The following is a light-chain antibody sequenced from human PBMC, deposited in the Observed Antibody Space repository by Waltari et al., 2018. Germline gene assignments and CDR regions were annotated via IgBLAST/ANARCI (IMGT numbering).Light chain of an antibody. Sequence: QIVVTQEPSLTVSPGGTVTLTCASSTGAVTSGYYPTWFQQKPGQAPRALIYSTSNKHPWTPARFSGSLLGGKAALTLSGVQPEDEAEYYCLLYYGGAYWVFGGGTKLTVL. V-gene: IGLV7-43*01. CDR2: STS. CDR3: LLYYGGAYWV. CDR1: TGAVTSGYY. J-gene: IGLJ3*02.